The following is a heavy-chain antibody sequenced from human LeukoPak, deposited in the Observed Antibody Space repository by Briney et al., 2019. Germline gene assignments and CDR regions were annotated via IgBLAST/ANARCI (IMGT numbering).Heavy chain of an antibody. D-gene: IGHD1-26*01. CDR2: IYSAGAT. CDR3: ARIEWERLGRAFDI. CDR1: GFTFSSYS. V-gene: IGHV3-53*01. Sequence: GGSLRLSCAASGFTFSSYSMDWVRQAPGKGLEWVSSIYSAGATHYAESVKGRFTISRDNSKNTLYLQMNSLRAEDMAVYYCARIEWERLGRAFDIWGQGTMVTVSS. J-gene: IGHJ3*02.